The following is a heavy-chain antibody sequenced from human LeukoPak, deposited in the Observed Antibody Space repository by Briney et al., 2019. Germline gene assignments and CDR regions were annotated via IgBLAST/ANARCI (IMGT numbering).Heavy chain of an antibody. CDR2: IYHSGST. D-gene: IGHD5-12*01. CDR1: GGSISSGGYY. Sequence: PSQTLSLTCTVSGGSISSGGYYWSWIRQPPGKGLEWIGYIYHSGSTYYNPSLKSRVTISVDTSKNQFSLKLSSVTAADTAVYYCARQRGYSGYDYFNYWGQGTLVTVSS. V-gene: IGHV4-30-2*01. J-gene: IGHJ4*02. CDR3: ARQRGYSGYDYFNY.